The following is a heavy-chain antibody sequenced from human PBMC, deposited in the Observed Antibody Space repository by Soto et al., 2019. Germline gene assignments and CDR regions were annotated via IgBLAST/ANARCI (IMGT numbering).Heavy chain of an antibody. CDR2: IYSGGST. CDR3: ASASAAGTGYYYYYYGMDV. Sequence: PGGSLRLSCAASGFTVSSNYMSWVRQAPGKGLEWVSVIYSGGSTYYADSVKGRFTISRDNSKNTLYLQMNSLRAEGTAVYYCASASAAGTGYYYYYYGMDVWGQGTTVTVSS. CDR1: GFTVSSNY. D-gene: IGHD6-13*01. J-gene: IGHJ6*02. V-gene: IGHV3-53*01.